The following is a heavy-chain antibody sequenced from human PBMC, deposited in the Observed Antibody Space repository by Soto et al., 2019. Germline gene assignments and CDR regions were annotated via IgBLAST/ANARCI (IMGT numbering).Heavy chain of an antibody. D-gene: IGHD3-22*01. CDR3: ARQGRNTKIVLVKHYAADF. CDR2: IYTSGST. Sequence: TSETLSLTCTVSGGSISSYYWSWIRQPAGKGLEWIGRIYTSGSTNYTESLKSRVSIYVDTSKNQFSLKVNSVTAADTAVYFCARQGRNTKIVLVKHYAADFWGQGTAVTVSS. V-gene: IGHV4-4*07. CDR1: GGSISSYY. J-gene: IGHJ6*02.